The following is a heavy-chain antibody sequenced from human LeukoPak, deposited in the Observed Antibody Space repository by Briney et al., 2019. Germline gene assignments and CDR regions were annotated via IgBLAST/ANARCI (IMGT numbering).Heavy chain of an antibody. V-gene: IGHV3-23*01. CDR3: AKVAGSGGYFPEY. Sequence: GGSLRLSCAASGFTFSSYAMSWVRQAPGKGLDWISAISAGGGSTYYADSVKGRCTISRDNSKSTVSLQMSALRAEDTAIYYCAKVAGSGGYFPEYWGQGTLVTVSS. CDR2: ISAGGGST. D-gene: IGHD3-10*01. J-gene: IGHJ4*02. CDR1: GFTFSSYA.